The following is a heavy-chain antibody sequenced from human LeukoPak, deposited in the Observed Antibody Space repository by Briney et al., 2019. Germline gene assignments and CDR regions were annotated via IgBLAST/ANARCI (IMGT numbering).Heavy chain of an antibody. J-gene: IGHJ4*02. D-gene: IGHD6-19*01. Sequence: SETLSLTCTVSAYSISSGYYWGWIRQPPGKGLEWIGSIYHSGTTYYNPSVKSRVTISLDTSKNQFSLELTSVTAADTAVYYCARDRRAVAGPAFDFWGQGTLVTVSS. CDR3: ARDRRAVAGPAFDF. CDR2: IYHSGTT. CDR1: AYSISSGYY. V-gene: IGHV4-38-2*02.